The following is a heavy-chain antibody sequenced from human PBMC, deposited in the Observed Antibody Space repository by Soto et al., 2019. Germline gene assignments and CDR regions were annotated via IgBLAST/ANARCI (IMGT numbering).Heavy chain of an antibody. CDR2: INPHNGGT. J-gene: IGHJ3*02. CDR3: ARVRIQLWDDAFNI. CDR1: GYTFTGYY. V-gene: IGHV1-2*02. D-gene: IGHD5-18*01. Sequence: GASVKVSCKASGYTFTGYYLHWVRQAPGQGLEWVGWINPHNGGTTSAERFQGRVTMTRDTSINTAYMELSRLRSDDTAVYYCARVRIQLWDDAFNIWGNGTKVTVS.